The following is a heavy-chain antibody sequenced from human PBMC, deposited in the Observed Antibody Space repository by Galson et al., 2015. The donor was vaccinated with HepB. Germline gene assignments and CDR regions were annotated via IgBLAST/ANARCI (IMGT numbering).Heavy chain of an antibody. Sequence: SLRLSCAASGFIVSSDHMSWVRQAPGKGLEWVSFIYSDGTTLYADSVKGRFTISRDNSKNTLYLQMNSLRAEDTAVYYCARTVGGDSFDYWGQGTLVTGSS. J-gene: IGHJ4*02. CDR2: IYSDGTT. CDR3: ARTVGGDSFDY. CDR1: GFIVSSDH. D-gene: IGHD2-21*01. V-gene: IGHV3-53*01.